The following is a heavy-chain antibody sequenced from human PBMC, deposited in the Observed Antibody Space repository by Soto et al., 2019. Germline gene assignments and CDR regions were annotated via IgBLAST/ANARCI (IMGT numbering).Heavy chain of an antibody. D-gene: IGHD2-15*01. CDR2: IYTSGIT. CDR1: GGSISSYY. J-gene: IGHJ5*02. V-gene: IGHV4-4*07. Sequence: QVQLQESGPGLVKPSETLSLTCTVSGGSISSYYWSWIRQPAGKGLEWIGRIYTSGITNYNPSLKSRVTMSVDTSKNQFSLKLSSVTAADTAVYYCARDPLNCSGGSCYLGGWFDPWGQGTLVTVSS. CDR3: ARDPLNCSGGSCYLGGWFDP.